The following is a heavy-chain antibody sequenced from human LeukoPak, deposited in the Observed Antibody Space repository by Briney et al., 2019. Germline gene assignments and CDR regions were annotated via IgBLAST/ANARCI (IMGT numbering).Heavy chain of an antibody. CDR1: GFTFSGSG. CDR2: IWYDGSDK. V-gene: IGHV3-33*03. J-gene: IGHJ3*02. CDR3: ARQLGSGVFDI. D-gene: IGHD1-26*01. Sequence: PGGSLRLSCAASGFTFSGSGMHWVRQAPGKGLEWVAVIWYDGSDKYYADSVKGRFTISRDNSKNTLYLQMNSLRVDDTAMYYCARQLGSGVFDIWGQGTVVTVSS.